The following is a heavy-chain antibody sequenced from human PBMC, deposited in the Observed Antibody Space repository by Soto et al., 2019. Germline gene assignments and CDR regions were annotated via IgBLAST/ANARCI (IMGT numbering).Heavy chain of an antibody. V-gene: IGHV1-8*01. Sequence: ASVKVSCNASGYTFTNNDVTWVRQATGQGLEWMGWMNPGSGDTGYAQKFQGRVTMTRNISIATAYMELSSLRSEDTAIYYCARMASFGSLHWFDPWGHVPLVTASS. J-gene: IGHJ5*02. CDR1: GYTFTNND. CDR3: ARMASFGSLHWFDP. CDR2: MNPGSGDT. D-gene: IGHD5-18*01.